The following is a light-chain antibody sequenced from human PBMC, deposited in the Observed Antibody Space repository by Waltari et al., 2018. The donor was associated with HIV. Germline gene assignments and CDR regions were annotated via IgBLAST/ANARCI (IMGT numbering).Light chain of an antibody. Sequence: ELVLTQSPDFQYVTPGEKVTPTCRASQNTGTSVHWYQQKPGQSPNLLIKFASQSFSGDPSRFSGSGSGTDFTLTINSLEAEDAATYYCLQSSTFPYTFGQGTKLEIK. V-gene: IGKV6-21*01. CDR3: LQSSTFPYT. CDR1: QNTGTS. CDR2: FAS. J-gene: IGKJ2*01.